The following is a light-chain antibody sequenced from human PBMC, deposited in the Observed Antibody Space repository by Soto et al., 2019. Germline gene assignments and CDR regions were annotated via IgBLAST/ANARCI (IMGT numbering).Light chain of an antibody. J-gene: IGKJ1*01. Sequence: EHVLTQSPGTLSLSPGERATLSCRASQSVSTPYLAWYQQKPGQAPRLLIYSTSTRASGIPDRFSGSGSGTDFALTISRLEPEDFAVYYRQQYGSSLWTFGQGTKVEIK. V-gene: IGKV3-20*01. CDR1: QSVSTPY. CDR3: QQYGSSLWT. CDR2: STS.